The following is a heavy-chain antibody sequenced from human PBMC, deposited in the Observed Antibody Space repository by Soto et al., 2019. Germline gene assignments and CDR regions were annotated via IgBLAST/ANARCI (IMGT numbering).Heavy chain of an antibody. CDR1: GYTFTGYY. CDR2: INPNSGGT. Sequence: GASVKVSCKASGYTFTGYYMHWVRQAPGQGLEWMGWINPNSGGTNYAQKFQGRVTMTRDTSISTAYMELSRLRSDDTAVYYCARDVFSSWYVPYYYGMDVWGQGTTVTVSS. D-gene: IGHD6-13*01. CDR3: ARDVFSSWYVPYYYGMDV. V-gene: IGHV1-2*02. J-gene: IGHJ6*02.